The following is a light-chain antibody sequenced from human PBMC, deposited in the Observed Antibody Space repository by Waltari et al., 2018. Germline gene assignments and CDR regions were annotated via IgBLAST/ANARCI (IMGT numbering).Light chain of an antibody. Sequence: SYELTQPPSVSVSPGQTARITCSGDALPKQYAYWYQQKPGQAPVLVIYKDRERPSGIPGRVCGSSSGTTVTLTISGVQAEDEADYYCQSADSSGTYVVFGGGTKLTVL. CDR2: KDR. CDR3: QSADSSGTYVV. CDR1: ALPKQY. J-gene: IGLJ2*01. V-gene: IGLV3-25*03.